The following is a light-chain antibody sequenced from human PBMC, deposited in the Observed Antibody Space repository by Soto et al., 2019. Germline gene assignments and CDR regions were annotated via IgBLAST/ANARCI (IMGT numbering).Light chain of an antibody. J-gene: IGLJ1*01. Sequence: QSVLTQPASVSGSPGQSITISCTGTSSDVGGYTYVSWYQQHPGKAPELMIFEVSNRPSGVSNRFSGSKSGNTASLTISGLQAEDEADYYCTSYTSSRTPYVFGTGTKVTVL. V-gene: IGLV2-14*01. CDR3: TSYTSSRTPYV. CDR2: EVS. CDR1: SSDVGGYTY.